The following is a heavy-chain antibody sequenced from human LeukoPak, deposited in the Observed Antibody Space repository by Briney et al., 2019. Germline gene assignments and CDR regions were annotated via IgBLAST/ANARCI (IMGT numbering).Heavy chain of an antibody. J-gene: IGHJ6*02. D-gene: IGHD5-18*01. CDR3: ARGMKGSYGEYYYYGMDV. CDR2: IGTAGDT. Sequence: GGSLRLSCAASGFTFSSYDMHWVRQATGKGLEWVSAIGTAGDTYYPGSVKGRFTISRENAKNSLYLQMNSLRAGNTAVYYCARGMKGSYGEYYYYGMDVWGQGTTVTVSS. CDR1: GFTFSSYD. V-gene: IGHV3-13*01.